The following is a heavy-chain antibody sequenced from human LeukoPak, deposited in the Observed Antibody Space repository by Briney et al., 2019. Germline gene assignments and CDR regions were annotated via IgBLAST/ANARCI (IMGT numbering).Heavy chain of an antibody. J-gene: IGHJ6*02. Sequence: GGSLRLSCAASGFTFSDYYMSWIRQAPGKGLEWVSYISSSGSTIYYADSVKGRFTISRDNAKNSLYLQMNSLRAEDTAVYYCARGYDFWSGYSNHYYGMDVWGQGTTVTVSS. V-gene: IGHV3-11*01. D-gene: IGHD3-3*01. CDR3: ARGYDFWSGYSNHYYGMDV. CDR1: GFTFSDYY. CDR2: ISSSGSTI.